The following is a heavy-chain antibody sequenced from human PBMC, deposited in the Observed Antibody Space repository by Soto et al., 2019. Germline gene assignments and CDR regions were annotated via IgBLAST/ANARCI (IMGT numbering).Heavy chain of an antibody. D-gene: IGHD1-26*01. CDR1: GFTFGGYS. Sequence: LRLSCAASGFTFGGYSMNWVRQAPGKGLEWILYISSLSSPRYYAESVEGRFIISRDNAKNSLYLQMNSLRDEDTAVYFCVREDILGARSFDYWGQGTRVTVSS. CDR3: VREDILGARSFDY. V-gene: IGHV3-48*02. J-gene: IGHJ4*02. CDR2: ISSLSSPR.